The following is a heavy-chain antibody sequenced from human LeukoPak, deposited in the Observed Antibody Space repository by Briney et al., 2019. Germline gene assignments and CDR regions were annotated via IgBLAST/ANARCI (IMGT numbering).Heavy chain of an antibody. Sequence: GGPLRLSCSAPGFSFSNYAMYWVRQAARKGLEYISAISSHGGSTYYADSVKGGITISNETFNNTLYLQMRRLRSEDTAVYDCVKNVVYTSGCYGGYFDYWGQGTLVTVSS. CDR2: ISSHGGST. CDR3: VKNVVYTSGCYGGYFDY. D-gene: IGHD6-19*01. CDR1: GFSFSNYA. V-gene: IGHV3-64D*06. J-gene: IGHJ4*02.